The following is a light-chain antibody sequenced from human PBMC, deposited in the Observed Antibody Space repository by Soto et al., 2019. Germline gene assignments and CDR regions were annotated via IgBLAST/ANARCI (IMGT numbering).Light chain of an antibody. CDR3: CSYAGSSTFEV. CDR1: SSDVGSYNL. Sequence: QSALTQPASVSGSPGQSITISCTGTSSDVGSYNLVSWYQQHPGKAPTLMIYEVSKRPSGVSNRFSGSKSGNTASLTISGLQAEDEADYYCCSYAGSSTFEVFGGGTKVTVL. J-gene: IGLJ2*01. CDR2: EVS. V-gene: IGLV2-23*02.